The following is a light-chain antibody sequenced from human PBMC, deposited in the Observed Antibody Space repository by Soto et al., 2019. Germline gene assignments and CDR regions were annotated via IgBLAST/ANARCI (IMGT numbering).Light chain of an antibody. CDR2: DTS. J-gene: IGKJ1*01. V-gene: IGKV3-15*01. CDR1: QGIGDT. CDR3: HQCYSSRT. Sequence: EVVMRQSPATLSVSPGEGATLSCRASQGIGDTLAWYQHKPGQTPRLLIYDTSTRATGVPTRFSGSRSGAEFTLTINRLEPEDFAVYYCHQCYSSRTFGQGTKVDIK.